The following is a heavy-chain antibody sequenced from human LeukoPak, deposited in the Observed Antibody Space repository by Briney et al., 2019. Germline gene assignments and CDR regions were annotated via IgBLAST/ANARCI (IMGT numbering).Heavy chain of an antibody. Sequence: GASVKVSCKASGGTFSSYAISWVRQAPGQGLEWMGGITPIFGTANYAQKFQGRVTITADESTSTAYMELSSLRSEDTAVYYCARTRGGYYYYYMDVWGKGTTVTISS. CDR2: ITPIFGTA. CDR3: ARTRGGYYYYYMDV. J-gene: IGHJ6*03. D-gene: IGHD2-15*01. V-gene: IGHV1-69*13. CDR1: GGTFSSYA.